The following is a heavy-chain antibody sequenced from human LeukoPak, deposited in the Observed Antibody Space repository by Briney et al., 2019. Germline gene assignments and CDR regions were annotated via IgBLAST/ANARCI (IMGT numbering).Heavy chain of an antibody. D-gene: IGHD6-19*01. J-gene: IGHJ4*02. Sequence: TGGSLRLSCAASGFTFSSYAMHWVRQAPGKGLEWVAVISYDGSNKYYADSVKGRFTISRDNSKNTLYLQMNSLRAEDTAVYYCARAGYSSGWDHFDYWGQGTLVTVSS. CDR3: ARAGYSSGWDHFDY. CDR1: GFTFSSYA. V-gene: IGHV3-30-3*01. CDR2: ISYDGSNK.